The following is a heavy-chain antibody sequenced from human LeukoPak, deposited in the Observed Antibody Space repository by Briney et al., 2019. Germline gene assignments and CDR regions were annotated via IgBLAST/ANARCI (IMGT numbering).Heavy chain of an antibody. J-gene: IGHJ6*02. CDR1: GFTFSSYA. CDR2: ISSDGSDK. D-gene: IGHD2-15*01. V-gene: IGHV3-30*04. Sequence: AGGSLRLPCAASGFTFSSYALHWVRQAPGKGLDWVAVISSDGSDKHNADSVKGRFTISRDNSKGTLYLQMNSLRAEDTAVYYCARGYCSGGDCYYYYYYGMDVWGQGTTVTVSS. CDR3: ARGYCSGGDCYYYYYYGMDV.